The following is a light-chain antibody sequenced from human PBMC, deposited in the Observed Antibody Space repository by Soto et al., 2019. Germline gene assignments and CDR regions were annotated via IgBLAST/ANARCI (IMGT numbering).Light chain of an antibody. V-gene: IGKV1-5*03. CDR3: QHYKSYSEA. CDR1: QTISSC. J-gene: IGKJ1*01. Sequence: EIQISLSPSTLSGSVGDRVTITCRASQTISSCLAWYQQKPGKAPKLLIYKASTLKSGVPSRFSGSGSGTEFTLTISSLQPDDFATYCCQHYKSYSEAFGQGTKVDI. CDR2: KAS.